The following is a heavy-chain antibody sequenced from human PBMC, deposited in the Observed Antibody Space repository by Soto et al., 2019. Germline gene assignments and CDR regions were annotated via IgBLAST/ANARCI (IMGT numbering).Heavy chain of an antibody. V-gene: IGHV5-10-1*01. J-gene: IGHJ6*02. D-gene: IGHD3-22*01. CDR1: GYSFASYG. CDR2: IDPSDSYT. Sequence: PGELMKICSKGAGYSFASYGVSWVRQMHGKGLEWMGRIDPSDSYTNYSPSFQGHVTISADKSISTAYLQWSSLKASDTAMYYCASNYDSSGYSIYYYGMDVWGQGTTVTVSS. CDR3: ASNYDSSGYSIYYYGMDV.